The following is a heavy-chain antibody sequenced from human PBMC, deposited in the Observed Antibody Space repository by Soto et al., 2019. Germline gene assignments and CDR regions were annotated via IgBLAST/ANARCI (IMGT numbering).Heavy chain of an antibody. D-gene: IGHD4-17*01. CDR1: GGSISSGGYY. V-gene: IGHV4-31*03. J-gene: IGHJ4*02. Sequence: QVQLQESGPGLVKPSQTLSLTCTVSGGSISSGGYYWSWIRQHPGKGLEWFGYVYYSGSTYYNPSLKSRVTLSVATSKTQFSLKLSSVSAADTAGYYCARADYGDYRGYYFDYWGQGTLVTVSS. CDR2: VYYSGST. CDR3: ARADYGDYRGYYFDY.